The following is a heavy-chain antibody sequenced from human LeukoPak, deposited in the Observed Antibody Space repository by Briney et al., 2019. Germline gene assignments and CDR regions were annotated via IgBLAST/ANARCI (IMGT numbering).Heavy chain of an antibody. D-gene: IGHD1-7*01. V-gene: IGHV1-69*13. J-gene: IGHJ6*03. Sequence: ASVKVSCKASGGTFSSYAISWVRQAPGQGLEWMGGIIPIFGTANYAQKFQGRVTITADESTSTAYMELSSLRSEDTAVYYCARDPNWNLGYYYMDVWGKGTTVTVSS. CDR1: GGTFSSYA. CDR2: IIPIFGTA. CDR3: ARDPNWNLGYYYMDV.